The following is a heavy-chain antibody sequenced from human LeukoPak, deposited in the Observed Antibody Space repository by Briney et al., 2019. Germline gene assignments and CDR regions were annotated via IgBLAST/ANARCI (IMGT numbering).Heavy chain of an antibody. Sequence: GGSLRLSCAASGFTFSNAWMSWVRQAPGKGLEWVGRIKSKTDGGTTDYAAPVNGRFTISRDDSKNTLYLQMSSLKTEDTAVYYCTTDPLTNYYYDSSGYLPNYWGQGTLVTVSS. CDR1: GFTFSNAW. CDR2: IKSKTDGGTT. V-gene: IGHV3-15*01. D-gene: IGHD3-22*01. CDR3: TTDPLTNYYYDSSGYLPNY. J-gene: IGHJ4*02.